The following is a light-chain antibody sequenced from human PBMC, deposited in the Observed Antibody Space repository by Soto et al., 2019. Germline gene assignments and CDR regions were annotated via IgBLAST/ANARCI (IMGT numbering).Light chain of an antibody. J-gene: IGLJ1*01. CDR2: EGT. V-gene: IGLV2-14*01. CDR1: SGDIGSYNR. Sequence: QSALTEPACVSVSPGQSITISCTGTSGDIGSYNRVSWYQQHPGKAPKLIIYEGTDRPSGVSNRFSGSKSGNTASLTISGLQAEDEAEYYCSSYTNINTRACVFGTGTKVTVL. CDR3: SSYTNINTRACV.